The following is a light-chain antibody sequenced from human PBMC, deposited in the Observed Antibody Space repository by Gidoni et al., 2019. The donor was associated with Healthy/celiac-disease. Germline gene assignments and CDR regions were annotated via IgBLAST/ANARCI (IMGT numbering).Light chain of an antibody. CDR2: DAS. CDR3: QQRSNWPT. J-gene: IGKJ3*01. CDR1: QSVSRY. Sequence: EIVLTQSPAPLSLSPGERATLSCRASQSVSRYLSWYQQKPGQAPRLLIYDASNRATGIPARFSGSGSGTDFTLTSSSLEPEDFAVYYCQQRSNWPTFGPGTKVDIK. V-gene: IGKV3-11*01.